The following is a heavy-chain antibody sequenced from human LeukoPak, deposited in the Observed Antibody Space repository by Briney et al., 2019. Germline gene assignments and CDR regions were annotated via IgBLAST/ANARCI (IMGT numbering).Heavy chain of an antibody. CDR3: AKRGVVIRGILVIGYHQEAYHYDF. Sequence: GSLRLSCVVSGISLSNYAMTWVRQAPGKGLEWVSYISEKGGSTTYADSVKGRFTISRDTSLNTLYLQMNNLRAEDTAVYFCAKRGVVIRGILVIGYHQEAYHYDFWGQGVLVTVSS. V-gene: IGHV3-23*01. D-gene: IGHD3-10*01. J-gene: IGHJ4*02. CDR1: GISLSNYA. CDR2: ISEKGGST.